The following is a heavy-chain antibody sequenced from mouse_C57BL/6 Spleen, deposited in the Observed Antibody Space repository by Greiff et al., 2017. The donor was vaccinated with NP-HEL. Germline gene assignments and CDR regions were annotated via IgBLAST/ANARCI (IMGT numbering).Heavy chain of an antibody. J-gene: IGHJ2*01. V-gene: IGHV1-50*01. D-gene: IGHD4-1*01. CDR1: GYTFTSYW. CDR2: IDPSDSYT. Sequence: VKLQQPGAELVKPGASVKLSCKASGYTFTSYWMQWVKQRPGQGLEWIGEIDPSDSYTNYNQKFKGKATLTVDTSSSTAYMQLSSLTSEDSAVYYCARRRGNWDFDYWGQGTTLTVSS. CDR3: ARRRGNWDFDY.